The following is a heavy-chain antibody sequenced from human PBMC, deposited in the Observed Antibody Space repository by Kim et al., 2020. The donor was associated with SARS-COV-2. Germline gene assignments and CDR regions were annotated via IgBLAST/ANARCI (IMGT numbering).Heavy chain of an antibody. Sequence: SETLSLTCAVYGGSFSGYYWSWIRQPPGKGLEWIGEINHSGSTNYNPSLKSRVTISVDTSKNQFSLKLSSVTAADTAVYYCARAFKFYRYFDLWGRGTLVSVSS. V-gene: IGHV4-34*01. J-gene: IGHJ2*01. CDR1: GGSFSGYY. CDR2: INHSGST. CDR3: ARAFKFYRYFDL.